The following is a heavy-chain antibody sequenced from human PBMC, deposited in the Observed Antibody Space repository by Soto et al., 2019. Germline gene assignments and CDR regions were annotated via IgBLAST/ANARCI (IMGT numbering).Heavy chain of an antibody. V-gene: IGHV3-74*01. Sequence: EVQLVESGGGLVQPGGSLRLSCAASGFTLSSYWMHWVRQAPGQGLVWVSRINNDGSTIGYADSVEGRFTVSRDNAKNTLYLQMNILRVEDTAVYYCVGRQYFYHWGQGTLVTVSS. CDR3: VGRQYFYH. J-gene: IGHJ1*01. CDR1: GFTLSSYW. CDR2: INNDGSTI.